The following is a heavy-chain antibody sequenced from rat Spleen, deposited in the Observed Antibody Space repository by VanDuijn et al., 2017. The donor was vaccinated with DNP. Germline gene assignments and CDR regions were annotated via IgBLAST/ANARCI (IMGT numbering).Heavy chain of an antibody. CDR3: ARGSTSIYWYFDF. CDR1: GFPFSDYF. V-gene: IGHV5-22*01. J-gene: IGHJ1*01. D-gene: IGHD3-1*01. Sequence: EVRLVESGGGLVQPGRSLKLSCAASGFPFSDYFMAWVRQAPNKGLEWVASISHDGGGTFYGDSVKGRFTISRENAKTTLYLQMNSLRSEDTATYYCARGSTSIYWYFDFWGPGTMVTVSS. CDR2: ISHDGGGT.